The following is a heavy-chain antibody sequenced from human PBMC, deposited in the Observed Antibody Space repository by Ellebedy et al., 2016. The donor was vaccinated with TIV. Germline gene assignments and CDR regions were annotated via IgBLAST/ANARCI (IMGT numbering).Heavy chain of an antibody. V-gene: IGHV4-31*03. CDR2: IYYSGST. CDR1: GGSISSGGYY. D-gene: IGHD3-10*01. Sequence: LRLSXTVSGGSISSGGYYWSWIRQHPGKGLEWIGYIYYSGSTYYNPSLKSRVTISVDTSKNQFSLKLSSVTAADTAVYYCASWFGELLGFDYWGQGTLVTVSS. J-gene: IGHJ4*02. CDR3: ASWFGELLGFDY.